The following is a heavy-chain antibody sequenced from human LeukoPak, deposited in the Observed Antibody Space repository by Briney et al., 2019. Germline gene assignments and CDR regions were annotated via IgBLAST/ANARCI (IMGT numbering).Heavy chain of an antibody. J-gene: IGHJ5*02. CDR2: IYTSGST. CDR3: ARVSSSWYGYWFDP. Sequence: QVQLQESGPGLVKPSQTLSLTCTVSGGSISSGSYYWSWIRQPAGKGLEWIGRIYTSGSTNYNPSLKSRVTISVDTSKNQFSLKLSSVTAADTAVYYCARVSSSWYGYWFDPWGQGTLVTVSS. CDR1: GGSISSGSYY. V-gene: IGHV4-61*02. D-gene: IGHD6-13*01.